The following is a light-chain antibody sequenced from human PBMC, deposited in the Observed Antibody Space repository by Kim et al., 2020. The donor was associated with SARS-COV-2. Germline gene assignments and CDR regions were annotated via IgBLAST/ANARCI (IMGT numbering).Light chain of an antibody. CDR3: AAWDDSRSGPV. J-gene: IGLJ3*02. CDR1: TSNIGDNF. V-gene: IGLV1-44*01. CDR2: SDA. Sequence: GQRVTISCSGSTSNIGDNFVNWYQQFPGAAPKVLIYSDAQRPSGVPDRFSASKSGTSASLAISGLHSDDEADYFCAAWDDSRSGPVFGGGTKLTVL.